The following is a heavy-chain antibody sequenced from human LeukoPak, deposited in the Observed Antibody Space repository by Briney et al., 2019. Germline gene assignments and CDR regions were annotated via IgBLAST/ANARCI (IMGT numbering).Heavy chain of an antibody. V-gene: IGHV4-59*12. Sequence: SETLSLTCTVSGGSISSYYWSWIRQPPGKGLEWIGYIYYSGSTNYNPSLKSRVTISVDTSKNQFSLQLNSVTPEDTAVYYCAREALSLGSVNWFDPWGQGTLVTVSS. J-gene: IGHJ5*02. CDR2: IYYSGST. CDR3: AREALSLGSVNWFDP. CDR1: GGSISSYY.